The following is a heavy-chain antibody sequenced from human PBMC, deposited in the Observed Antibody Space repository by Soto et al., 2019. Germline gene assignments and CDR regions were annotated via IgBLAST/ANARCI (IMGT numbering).Heavy chain of an antibody. V-gene: IGHV1-18*04. CDR3: ARARCTTDRCYTHRFDV. Sequence: ASVKVSCKSSGYSFTSYGVSWVRQAPGQGLEWLGWISVYTGNTKQAQKFQDRVTLTTEASTNTAYMGLRNLRSDDTAVYYCARARCTTDRCYTHRFDVWGQGTTVTVSS. CDR1: GYSFTSYG. D-gene: IGHD2-8*01. J-gene: IGHJ6*02. CDR2: ISVYTGNT.